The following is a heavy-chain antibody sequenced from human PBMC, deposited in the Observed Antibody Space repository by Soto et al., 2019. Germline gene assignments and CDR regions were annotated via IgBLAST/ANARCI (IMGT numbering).Heavy chain of an antibody. J-gene: IGHJ4*02. Sequence: GGSLRLSCTASGFSVNDNYMAWVRQAPGKSPEWVAVIFTRGTAHYADSVTGRFTFSRDNSKRTLNLQLNNLRAEDTAVYYCTKLWGYYFEAWGQGTLVTVSS. V-gene: IGHV3-53*01. CDR3: TKLWGYYFEA. CDR2: IFTRGTA. D-gene: IGHD3-22*01. CDR1: GFSVNDNY.